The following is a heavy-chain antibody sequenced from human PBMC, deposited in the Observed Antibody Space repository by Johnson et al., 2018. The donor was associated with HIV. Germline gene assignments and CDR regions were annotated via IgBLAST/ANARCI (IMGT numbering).Heavy chain of an antibody. CDR3: ARDPQWWEYAFDI. Sequence: VQLVESGGGLVQPGGSLRLSCAASGFTVSSNYMSWVRQAPGKGLECVSVIYSGGSTYYADSVKCRFTISRDNSKNTLYLQMNSLRAEDTAVYYCARDPQWWEYAFDIWGQGTMVTVSS. V-gene: IGHV3-66*01. CDR2: IYSGGST. J-gene: IGHJ3*02. CDR1: GFTVSSNY. D-gene: IGHD1-26*01.